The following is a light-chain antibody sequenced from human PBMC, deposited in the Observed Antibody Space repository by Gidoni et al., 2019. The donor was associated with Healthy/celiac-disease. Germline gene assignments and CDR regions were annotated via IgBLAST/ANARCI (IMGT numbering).Light chain of an antibody. CDR2: KDS. CDR3: QSADSSGTWV. V-gene: IGLV3-25*03. J-gene: IGLJ3*02. CDR1: ALPKLY. Sequence: SYEQPQPPTVSVSPGQTARITCSGDALPKLYAYWYQQTPGPAPLLVIYKDSERPSGIPERFSGSSSGTTVTLTISGVQAEDEADYYGQSADSSGTWVFGGGTKLTDL.